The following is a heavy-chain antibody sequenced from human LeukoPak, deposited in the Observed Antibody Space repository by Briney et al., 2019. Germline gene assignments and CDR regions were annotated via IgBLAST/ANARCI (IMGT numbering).Heavy chain of an antibody. CDR2: IYYSGST. D-gene: IGHD6-19*01. J-gene: IGHJ4*02. V-gene: IGHV4-59*12. CDR3: ASQWLVYYFDY. CDR1: GGSISSYY. Sequence: SGTLSLTCTVSGGSISSYYWSWIRQPPGKGLEWIGSIYYSGSTYYNPSLKSRVTISVDTSKNQFSLKLSSVTAADTAVYYCASQWLVYYFDYWGQGTLVTVSS.